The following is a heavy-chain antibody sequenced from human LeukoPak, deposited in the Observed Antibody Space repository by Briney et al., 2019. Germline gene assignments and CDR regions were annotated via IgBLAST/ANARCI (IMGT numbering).Heavy chain of an antibody. CDR1: GFTFSSYG. CDR2: ISYDGSNK. V-gene: IGHV3-30*18. J-gene: IGHJ4*02. Sequence: GRSLRLSCAASGFTFSSYGMHWVRQAPGKGLEWVAVISYDGSNKYYADSVKGRFTISRDNSKNMLYLQMNSLRAEDTAVYYCAKASPDYYDSSGYYADYWGQGTLVTVSS. CDR3: AKASPDYYDSSGYYADY. D-gene: IGHD3-22*01.